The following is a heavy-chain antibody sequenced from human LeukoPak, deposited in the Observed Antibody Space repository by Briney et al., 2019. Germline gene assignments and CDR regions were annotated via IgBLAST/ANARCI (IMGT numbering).Heavy chain of an antibody. CDR1: GFTFSSYG. Sequence: PGGSLRLSCAASGFTFSSYGMHWVRQAPGEGLEWVAVISYDGSNKYYADSVKGRFTISRDNSKNTLYLQMNSLRAEDTAVYYCARDIEELAFDYWGQGTLVTVSS. V-gene: IGHV3-30*19. J-gene: IGHJ4*02. CDR3: ARDIEELAFDY. CDR2: ISYDGSNK. D-gene: IGHD1-26*01.